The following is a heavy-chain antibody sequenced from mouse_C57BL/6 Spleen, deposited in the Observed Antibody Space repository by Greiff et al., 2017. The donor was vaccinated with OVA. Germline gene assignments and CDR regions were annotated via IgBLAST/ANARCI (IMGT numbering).Heavy chain of an antibody. V-gene: IGHV7-3*01. D-gene: IGHD2-4*01. CDR3: ARSGYDYEDYAMDY. CDR2: IRNKANGYTT. Sequence: EVKVEESGGGLVQPGGSLSLSCAASGFTFTDYYMSWVRQPPGKALEWLGFIRNKANGYTTEYSASVKGRFTISRDNSQSILYLQMNALRAEDSATYYCARSGYDYEDYAMDYWGQGTSVTVSS. J-gene: IGHJ4*01. CDR1: GFTFTDYY.